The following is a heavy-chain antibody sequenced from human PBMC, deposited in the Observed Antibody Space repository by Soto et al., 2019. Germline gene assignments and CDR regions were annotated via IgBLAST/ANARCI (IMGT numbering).Heavy chain of an antibody. CDR3: AKGGGHIVLDWAGDYYYYYGMDV. V-gene: IGHV3-23*01. CDR2: ISGSGGST. J-gene: IGHJ6*02. CDR1: GFTFSSYA. D-gene: IGHD2-2*01. Sequence: EVQLLESGGGLVQPGGSLRLSCAASGFTFSSYAMSWVRQAPGKGLEWVSAISGSGGSTYYADSVKGRFTISRNNSKNMLYLQMNSLRAEDKDVYYCAKGGGHIVLDWAGDYYYYYGMDVWGQGTTVTVSS.